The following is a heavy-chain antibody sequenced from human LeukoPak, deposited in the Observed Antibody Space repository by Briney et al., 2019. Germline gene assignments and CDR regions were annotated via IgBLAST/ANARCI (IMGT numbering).Heavy chain of an antibody. J-gene: IGHJ1*01. CDR2: ISGSGGST. CDR1: GFTFSTW. Sequence: TGGSLRLSCAASGFTFSTWMYWVRQAPGKGLEWVSAISGSGGSTYYADSVKGRFTISRDNSKNTLYLQMNSLRAEDTAVYYCAKAIAAADAEYFQHWGQGTLVTVSS. CDR3: AKAIAAADAEYFQH. D-gene: IGHD6-13*01. V-gene: IGHV3-23*01.